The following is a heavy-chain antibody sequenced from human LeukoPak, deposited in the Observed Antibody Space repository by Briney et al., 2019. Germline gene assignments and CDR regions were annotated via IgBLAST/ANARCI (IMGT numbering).Heavy chain of an antibody. D-gene: IGHD3-16*01. CDR1: GYTFTGYH. CDR2: INSNSGGT. CDR3: ARDRGPEWWGSFDC. V-gene: IGHV1-2*02. Sequence: ASVKVSCKASGYTFTGYHIHWVRLAPGQGLQWMGWINSNSGGTNYAQKFQGRVTMTRDTSISTAYMDLSSLISDDTAVYYCARDRGPEWWGSFDCWGQGTLVTVSS. J-gene: IGHJ4*02.